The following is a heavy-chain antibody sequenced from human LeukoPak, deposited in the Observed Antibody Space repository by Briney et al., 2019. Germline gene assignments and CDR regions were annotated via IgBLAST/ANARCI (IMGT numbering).Heavy chain of an antibody. CDR1: GFTFSSSE. CDR3: AREGSSSWSVDY. Sequence: GGSLRLSCEASGFTFSSSEMNWVRQAPGKGLEWVSYISRRSTTIYYADSVKGRFTISRGNAKNSMYLQMNSLRVDDTAVYYCAREGSSSWSVDYWGQGTLVTVSS. V-gene: IGHV3-48*03. J-gene: IGHJ4*02. CDR2: ISRRSTTI. D-gene: IGHD6-13*01.